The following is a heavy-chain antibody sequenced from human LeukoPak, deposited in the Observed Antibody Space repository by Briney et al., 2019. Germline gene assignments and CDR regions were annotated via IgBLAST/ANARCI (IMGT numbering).Heavy chain of an antibody. CDR2: ISSSSSYR. CDR3: ARLGNSVGGAFDI. J-gene: IGHJ3*02. Sequence: GGSLRLSCAASGFTFSSYSMNWVRQAPGKGLEWVSSISSSSSYRYYADSVKGRFTISRDNAKNSLYLQMNSLRAEDTAVYYCARLGNSVGGAFDIWGQGTMVTVSS. V-gene: IGHV3-21*01. D-gene: IGHD4-23*01. CDR1: GFTFSSYS.